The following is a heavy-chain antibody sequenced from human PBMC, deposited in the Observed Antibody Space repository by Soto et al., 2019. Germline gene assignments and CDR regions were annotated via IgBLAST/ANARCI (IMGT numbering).Heavy chain of an antibody. D-gene: IGHD5-12*01. V-gene: IGHV3-53*01. CDR2: TYSGGRT. J-gene: IGHJ4*02. Sequence: EVQVVEPGAGLIQPGGPLRLSCEVSGFSVTANYMSWVRQAPGKGLEWVSVTYSGGRTYYIDSVKGRFSISRDCSKNTVYLQMNSLRAEEPAVDYCNGYGYWGQGTLVTVAS. CDR1: GFSVTANY. CDR3: NGYGY.